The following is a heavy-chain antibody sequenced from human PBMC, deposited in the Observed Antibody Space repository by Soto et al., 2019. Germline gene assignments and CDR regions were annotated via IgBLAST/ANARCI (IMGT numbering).Heavy chain of an antibody. CDR3: ARSWVAVAGTMLQLPHDAFDI. V-gene: IGHV5-51*01. CDR1: GYSFTSYW. CDR2: IYPGDSDT. J-gene: IGHJ3*02. D-gene: IGHD6-19*01. Sequence: GESLKISCKGSGYSFTSYWIGWVRQMPGKGLEWMGIIYPGDSDTRYSPSFQGQVTISADKSISTAYLQWSSLKASDTAMYYCARSWVAVAGTMLQLPHDAFDIWGQGTMVTVSS.